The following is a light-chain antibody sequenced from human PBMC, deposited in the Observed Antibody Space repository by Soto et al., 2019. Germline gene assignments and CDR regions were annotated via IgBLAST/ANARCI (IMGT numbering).Light chain of an antibody. V-gene: IGKV1-5*01. CDR2: DVS. J-gene: IGKJ1*01. CDR1: QSISTH. CDR3: QQYNRYWT. Sequence: DIQMTQSPSSLSASVGDRVSITCRASQSISTHLSWYQQKPGKAPKLLIYDVSSLESGVPSRFSGSGSETEFTLTISSLFPDDFATYYCQQYNRYWTFGQGTKVDIK.